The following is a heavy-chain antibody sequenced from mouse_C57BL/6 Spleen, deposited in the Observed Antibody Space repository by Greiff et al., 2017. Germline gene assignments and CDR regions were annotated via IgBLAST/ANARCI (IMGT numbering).Heavy chain of an antibody. CDR1: GYTFTSYW. CDR3: ARSFYGSSYGWLAY. V-gene: IGHV1-69*01. Sequence: QVQLQQPGAELVMPGASVKLSCKASGYTFTSYWMHWVKQRPGQGLEWIGEIDPSDSYTNYNQKFKGKSTLTVDKSSSTAYMQLSSLTSEDSAVYDCARSFYGSSYGWLAYWGQGTLVTVSA. CDR2: IDPSDSYT. D-gene: IGHD1-1*01. J-gene: IGHJ3*01.